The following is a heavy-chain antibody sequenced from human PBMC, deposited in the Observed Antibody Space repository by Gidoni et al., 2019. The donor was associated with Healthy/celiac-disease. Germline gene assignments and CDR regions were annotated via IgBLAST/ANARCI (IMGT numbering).Heavy chain of an antibody. CDR3: AADDLLSAS. Sequence: QMQLVQSGPEAKTPGTSVKVSCRASGFTFSTSAIQWVRQARGQRLEWIGWTVVGSGNTNYAQKFQERFTITRNKSASTAYMYLSSLSSGDTAVYCCAADDLLSASWGQGTLVTVSS. J-gene: IGHJ4*02. V-gene: IGHV1-58*02. CDR1: GFTFSTSA. CDR2: TVVGSGNT.